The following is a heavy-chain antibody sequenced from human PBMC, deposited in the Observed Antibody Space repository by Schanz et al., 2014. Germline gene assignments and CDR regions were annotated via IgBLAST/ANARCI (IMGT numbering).Heavy chain of an antibody. V-gene: IGHV3-7*01. CDR2: IKQDESER. CDR1: GFTFSTYW. D-gene: IGHD5-18*01. CDR3: ARDGYRNGRPFDH. Sequence: EVQLVESGGGLVQPGGSLRLSCAASGFTFSTYWMSWVRQAPGKGLEWVANIKQDESERSYVDSVKGRFTISRDTAENSVYLQMNSLRAEDTAVYYCARDGYRNGRPFDHWGQGTRVTVSA. J-gene: IGHJ4*02.